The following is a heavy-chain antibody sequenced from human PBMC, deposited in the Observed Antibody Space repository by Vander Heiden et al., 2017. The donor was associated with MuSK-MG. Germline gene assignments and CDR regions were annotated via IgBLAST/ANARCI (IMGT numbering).Heavy chain of an antibody. D-gene: IGHD6-13*01. V-gene: IGHV3-30*04. CDR2: ISYDGSNK. Sequence: ESGGGVVPPGRSLRLSCASSRFTFSSYAMPWVRQAPGKGLEWVAVISYDGSNKYYADSVKGRFTISRDNSKNTLYLQMNSLRAEDTAVYYCARKGAAAGTTYFDYWGQGTLVTVSS. J-gene: IGHJ4*02. CDR1: RFTFSSYA. CDR3: ARKGAAAGTTYFDY.